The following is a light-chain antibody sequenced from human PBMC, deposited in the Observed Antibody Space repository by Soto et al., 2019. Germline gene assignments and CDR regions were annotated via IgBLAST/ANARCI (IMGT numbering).Light chain of an antibody. V-gene: IGKV3-20*01. Sequence: EIVLTQSPGTLSLSPGERVTLSCRASQSVRSSYLAWYQQKPGQAPSLLIYGASNRATGIADRFSGSGSGTDFTLTISRLEPEDFAVYYCQQYGSSPSFGGGTKAEIK. CDR1: QSVRSSY. CDR2: GAS. J-gene: IGKJ4*01. CDR3: QQYGSSPS.